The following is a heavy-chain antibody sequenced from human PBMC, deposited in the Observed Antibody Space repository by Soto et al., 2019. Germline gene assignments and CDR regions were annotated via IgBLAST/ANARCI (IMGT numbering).Heavy chain of an antibody. D-gene: IGHD1-1*01. Sequence: QVQLQESGPGLVKPSETLSLTCTVSSGSISRYYWTWIRQLPGKGLEWIGYSSYSGSTNYNPSLKSRVTISADTSKNQFSLKLSSVTAADTAVYFCASRVRIDAFDIWGQGTMVTVSS. J-gene: IGHJ3*02. V-gene: IGHV4-59*08. CDR3: ASRVRIDAFDI. CDR1: SGSISRYY. CDR2: SSYSGST.